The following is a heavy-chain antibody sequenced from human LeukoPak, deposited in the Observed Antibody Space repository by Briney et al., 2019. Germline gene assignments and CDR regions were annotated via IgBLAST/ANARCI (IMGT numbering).Heavy chain of an antibody. V-gene: IGHV3-66*01. CDR2: IYSGGST. D-gene: IGHD5-18*01. Sequence: PGGSLRLSCAASGLTVSNNYMSWVRQAPGKGLEWVSVIYSGGSTYYADSVKGRFTVSRDNSKNTLYLQMNSLRAEDTAVYYCARFGRYGLYVWFDPWGQGTLVTVSS. J-gene: IGHJ5*02. CDR1: GLTVSNNY. CDR3: ARFGRYGLYVWFDP.